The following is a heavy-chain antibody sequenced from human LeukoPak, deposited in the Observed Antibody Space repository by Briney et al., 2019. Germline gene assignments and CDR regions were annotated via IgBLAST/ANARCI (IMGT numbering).Heavy chain of an antibody. Sequence: KPSETLSLTCTVSGGSISSSSYYWGWIRQPPGKGLEWIGSIYYSGSTYYNPSLKSRVTISVDTSKNQFSLKLSSVTAADTAVYYCARRYYYDSSGYYPIDYWGQGTLVTVSS. CDR1: GGSISSSSYY. CDR3: ARRYYYDSSGYYPIDY. D-gene: IGHD3-22*01. V-gene: IGHV4-39*01. J-gene: IGHJ4*02. CDR2: IYYSGST.